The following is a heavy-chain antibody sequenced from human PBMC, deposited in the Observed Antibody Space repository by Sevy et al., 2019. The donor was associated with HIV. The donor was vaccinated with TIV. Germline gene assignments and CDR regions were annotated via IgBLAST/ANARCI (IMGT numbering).Heavy chain of an antibody. CDR1: GFTFSDYY. Sequence: GGSLRLSCAASGFTFSDYYMSWIRQAPGKGLEWVSYISSSGSTIYYADSVKGRFTISRDNAKNSLYLQMNSLRAEDTAVYYCARVRFHGDPYYFDYWGQGTLVTVSS. D-gene: IGHD4-17*01. V-gene: IGHV3-11*01. CDR3: ARVRFHGDPYYFDY. CDR2: ISSSGSTI. J-gene: IGHJ4*02.